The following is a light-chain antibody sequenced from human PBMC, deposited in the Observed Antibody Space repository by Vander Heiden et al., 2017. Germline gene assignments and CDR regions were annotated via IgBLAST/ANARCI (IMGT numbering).Light chain of an antibody. Sequence: DIQLTQSPSSLSASVGDRVTITCQASQDISNHLKWDQQKPGKGPKLLIYDASNLETGVPSRFSGSGSGTDFTFTISSLQPEDIATYYCQQYDNLPPFTFGPGTKVDIK. J-gene: IGKJ3*01. CDR1: QDISNH. CDR3: QQYDNLPPFT. V-gene: IGKV1-33*01. CDR2: DAS.